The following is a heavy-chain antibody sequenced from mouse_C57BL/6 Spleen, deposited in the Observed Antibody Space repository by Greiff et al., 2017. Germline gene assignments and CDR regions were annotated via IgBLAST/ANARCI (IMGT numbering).Heavy chain of an antibody. J-gene: IGHJ2*01. CDR3: ARRPYYGNVFYY. D-gene: IGHD2-10*01. CDR2: INPYNGDT. V-gene: IGHV1-20*01. Sequence: EVKLMESGPELVKPGDSVKISCKASGYSFTGYVMNWVMQSHGKSLEWIGRINPYNGDTFYNQKFKGKATLTVDKSSSTAHMELRSRTSEDSAVYYCARRPYYGNVFYYWGQGTTLTVSS. CDR1: GYSFTGYV.